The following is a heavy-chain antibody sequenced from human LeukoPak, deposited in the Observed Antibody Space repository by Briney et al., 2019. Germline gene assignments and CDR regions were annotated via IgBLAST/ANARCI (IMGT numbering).Heavy chain of an antibody. J-gene: IGHJ4*02. CDR3: AKEKKYYYDGTGYPGYDY. CDR1: GFTFSSYS. V-gene: IGHV3-21*01. Sequence: PGGSLRLSCAASGFTFSSYSMNWVRQAPGKGLEWVSSISSSSSHIYYADSVKGRFTISRDNSKNTLYLQMNSLRAEDTAVYYCAKEKKYYYDGTGYPGYDYWGQGTLVTVSS. D-gene: IGHD3-22*01. CDR2: ISSSSSHI.